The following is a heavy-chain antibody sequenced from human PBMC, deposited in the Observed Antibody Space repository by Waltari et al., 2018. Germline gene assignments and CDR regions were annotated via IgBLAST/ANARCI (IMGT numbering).Heavy chain of an antibody. Sequence: EVQLVESGGGLVQPGGSLSLSCEPSGFRFSSNSLSWVRQAPGKGLEWVAVIHAGGNTYYGDSVKGRFTISRDISKNTLSLQMNSLTVDDSAMYYCARAGLGSPSQWLQLFDSWGQGTLVTVSS. J-gene: IGHJ4*02. V-gene: IGHV3-53*01. CDR1: GFRFSSNS. D-gene: IGHD5-12*01. CDR3: ARAGLGSPSQWLQLFDS. CDR2: IHAGGNT.